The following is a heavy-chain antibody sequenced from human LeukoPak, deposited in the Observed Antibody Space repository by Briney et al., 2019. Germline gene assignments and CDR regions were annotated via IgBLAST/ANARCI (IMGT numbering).Heavy chain of an antibody. D-gene: IGHD2-15*01. Sequence: SETLSLTCAVYGGSFSSYYWSWIRQPPGKGLEWIGEINHTGSTNHNPSLKSRVTISVDTSKNQSSLKLNSVTAADTAVYYCARPPRRAAHGYFDLWGRGTLVTVSS. CDR1: GGSFSSYY. CDR3: ARPPRRAAHGYFDL. J-gene: IGHJ2*01. CDR2: INHTGST. V-gene: IGHV4-34*01.